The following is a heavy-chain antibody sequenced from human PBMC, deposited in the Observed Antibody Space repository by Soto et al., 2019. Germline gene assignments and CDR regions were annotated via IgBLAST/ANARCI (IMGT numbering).Heavy chain of an antibody. V-gene: IGHV1-69*02. CDR2: IIPILGIA. J-gene: IGHJ6*03. CDR1: GGTFSSYT. Sequence: GASVKVSCKASGGTFSSYTISWVRQAPGQGLEWMGRIIPILGIANYAQKFQGRVTITADKSTSTAYMELSSLRSEDTAVYYCAEGNRSGYDYNYYYMDVWGKGTTVTVSS. CDR3: AEGNRSGYDYNYYYMDV. D-gene: IGHD5-12*01.